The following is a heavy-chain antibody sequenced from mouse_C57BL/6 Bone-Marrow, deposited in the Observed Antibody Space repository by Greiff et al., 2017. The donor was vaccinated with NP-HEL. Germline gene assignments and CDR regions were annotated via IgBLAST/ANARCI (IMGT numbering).Heavy chain of an antibody. D-gene: IGHD4-1*01. Sequence: EVQLVESGGGLVQPGGSLKLSCAASGFTFSDYYMYWVRQTPEKRLEWVAYISNGGGSTYYPDTVKGRFTISRDNAKNTLYLQMSRLKSEDTAMYYCARHRANWYYFDYWGQGTTLTVSS. CDR2: ISNGGGST. V-gene: IGHV5-12*01. J-gene: IGHJ2*01. CDR3: ARHRANWYYFDY. CDR1: GFTFSDYY.